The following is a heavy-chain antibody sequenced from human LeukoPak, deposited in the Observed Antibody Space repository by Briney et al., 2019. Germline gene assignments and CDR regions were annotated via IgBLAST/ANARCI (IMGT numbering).Heavy chain of an antibody. CDR1: GLNFSLDS. CDR3: ARGTWDGDRTFDI. J-gene: IGHJ3*02. CDR2: ISCTSSII. Sequence: GGSLRLSGAATGLNFSLDSMNWVRQAPGKRLEGISYISCTSSIIYSTHSVNGRSTITRDNGKYSLYLQMNSLRDDDTAVYFCARGTWDGDRTFDIWGQGAMVTVSS. V-gene: IGHV3-48*02. D-gene: IGHD5-24*01.